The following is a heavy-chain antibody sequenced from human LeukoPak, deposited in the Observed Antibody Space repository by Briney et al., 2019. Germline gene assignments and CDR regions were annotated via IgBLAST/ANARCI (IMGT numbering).Heavy chain of an antibody. J-gene: IGHJ6*04. CDR2: IIPILGTA. V-gene: IGHV1-69*06. CDR1: GGTFSSYA. Sequence: SVKVSCKASGGTFSSYAISWVRQAPGQGLESMGGIIPILGTANYAQKFQGRVTITADKSTSTAYMELSSLRSEDTAVYYCATSPSDIVVVPDREPYYYGMDVWGEGTTVTVSS. D-gene: IGHD2-2*01. CDR3: ATSPSDIVVVPDREPYYYGMDV.